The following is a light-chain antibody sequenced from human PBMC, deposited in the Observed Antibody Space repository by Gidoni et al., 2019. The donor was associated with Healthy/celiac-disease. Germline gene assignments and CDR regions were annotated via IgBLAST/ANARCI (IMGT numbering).Light chain of an antibody. CDR1: QIVSSY. Sequence: IVLTQSPATLSLSPGERASLSCRASQIVSSYLAWYQQKPGQAPRLLIYDASTRATGIPASFSGSGSGTDFTLTISSLEPEYFAVYYCQQRSNWPITFGQGTRLEIK. V-gene: IGKV3-11*01. J-gene: IGKJ5*01. CDR3: QQRSNWPIT. CDR2: DAS.